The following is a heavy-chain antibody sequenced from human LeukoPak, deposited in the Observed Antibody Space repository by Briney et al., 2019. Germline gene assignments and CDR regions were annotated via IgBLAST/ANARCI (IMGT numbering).Heavy chain of an antibody. Sequence: GGSLRLSCAASGFTFRNYGMNWFGQAPGKGLEWVSVFSGGSASTHYADSVKGRFTISRDNSKNTLYLQINSLRAEDTAVYYFAKLRWSSSGAFDIWGQGTMVTVSS. D-gene: IGHD4-23*01. J-gene: IGHJ3*02. CDR3: AKLRWSSSGAFDI. CDR2: FSGGSAST. CDR1: GFTFRNYG. V-gene: IGHV3-23*01.